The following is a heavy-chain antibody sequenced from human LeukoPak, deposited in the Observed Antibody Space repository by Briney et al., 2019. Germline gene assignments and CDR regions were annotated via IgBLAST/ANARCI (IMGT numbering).Heavy chain of an antibody. CDR3: ARVFRSGGSCLDY. CDR1: GGSVSSGGYS. D-gene: IGHD2-15*01. V-gene: IGHV4-30-2*01. J-gene: IGHJ4*02. Sequence: SQTLSLTCAVSGGSVSSGGYSWSWIRQPPGKGLEWIGYIYDSGSTYYNPSLKSRVTISLDRSKNQFSLKLTSVTAADTAVYYCARVFRSGGSCLDYWGQGTLVTVSS. CDR2: IYDSGST.